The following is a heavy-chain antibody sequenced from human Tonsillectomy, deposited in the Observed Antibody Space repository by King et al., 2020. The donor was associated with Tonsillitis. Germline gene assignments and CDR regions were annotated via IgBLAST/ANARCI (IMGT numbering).Heavy chain of an antibody. J-gene: IGHJ6*02. D-gene: IGHD5-24*01. CDR1: GASISSGGYS. CDR3: ARVESLSRNAGYGIDV. CDR2: IYHSGSA. Sequence: QLQESCSGLVKPSQTLSLTCAVSGASISSGGYSWSWIRPPPGEGLEWIGYIYHSGSAYYTPSLKSRLTISVDRSKNQFSLQLRSVTAADTAVDYCARVESLSRNAGYGIDVWGQGTTVTVSS. V-gene: IGHV4-30-2*01.